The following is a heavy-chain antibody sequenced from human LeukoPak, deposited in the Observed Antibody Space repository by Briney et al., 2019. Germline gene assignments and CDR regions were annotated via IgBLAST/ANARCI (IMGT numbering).Heavy chain of an antibody. D-gene: IGHD6-13*01. CDR1: GGSLSSSSYY. CDR3: ARMGAIAAAS. V-gene: IGHV4-39*01. J-gene: IGHJ5*02. CDR2: IYYSGST. Sequence: SETLSLTCTVSGGSLSSSSYYWGWIRQPPGKGLEWIGSIYYSGSTYYNPSLKSRVTISVDTSKNQFSLKLSSVTAADTAVYYCARMGAIAAASWGQGTLVTVSS.